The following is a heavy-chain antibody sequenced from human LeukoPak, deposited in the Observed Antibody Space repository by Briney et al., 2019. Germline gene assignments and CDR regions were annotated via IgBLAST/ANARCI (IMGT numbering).Heavy chain of an antibody. V-gene: IGHV1-18*01. CDR1: GYTFTSYG. CDR2: ISAYNGNT. D-gene: IGHD6-6*01. CDR3: ARVRASTHYYYYYMDV. Sequence: ASVKVSCKASGYTFTSYGISWVRQAPGQGLEWMGWISAYNGNTNYAQKLQGRVTMTTDTSTSTAYMELRSLRSDDTAVYYCARVRASTHYYYYYMDVWGKVTTVTVSS. J-gene: IGHJ6*03.